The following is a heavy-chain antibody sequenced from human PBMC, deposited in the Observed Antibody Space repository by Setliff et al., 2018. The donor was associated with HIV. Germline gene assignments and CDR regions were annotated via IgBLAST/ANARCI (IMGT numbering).Heavy chain of an antibody. CDR2: LSPSGTT. Sequence: PSETLSLTCTVYGGSFSNYYTNWIRQPPGKGLEWIGELSPSGTTRSNPSLQSRVTISLDTSNNQFSLKLTSVTAADTAVYYCARWPPHRSSDYDQEYYFDYWGQGTLVTVSS. J-gene: IGHJ4*02. D-gene: IGHD3-22*01. CDR1: GGSFSNYY. CDR3: ARWPPHRSSDYDQEYYFDY. V-gene: IGHV4-34*01.